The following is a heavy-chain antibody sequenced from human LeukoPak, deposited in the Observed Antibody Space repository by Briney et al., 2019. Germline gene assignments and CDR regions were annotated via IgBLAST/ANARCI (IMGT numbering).Heavy chain of an antibody. CDR3: ARWRTTVPRVDY. Sequence: GGSLRLSWAASGFTFSRDWMSWVRQAPGKGLEWVANIKQDGSEKYYVDSGKGRFTISRDNAKSSLYLQMNSLRAEDTAVYYCARWRTTVPRVDYWGQGTLVTVSS. CDR1: GFTFSRDW. CDR2: IKQDGSEK. J-gene: IGHJ4*02. V-gene: IGHV3-7*01. D-gene: IGHD4-17*01.